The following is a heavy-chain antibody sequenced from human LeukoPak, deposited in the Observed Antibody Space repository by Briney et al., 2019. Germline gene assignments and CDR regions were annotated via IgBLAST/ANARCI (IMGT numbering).Heavy chain of an antibody. V-gene: IGHV3-48*03. J-gene: IGHJ6*03. D-gene: IGHD1-7*01. CDR2: ISSSGRTI. CDR1: AFTFSTYE. CDR3: ATGGNYGYYYYYMDV. Sequence: GGSLRLSCAASAFTFSTYEMNWVRQAPGTGLEWVSYISSSGRTIYYADSVKGRFTISRDNAKNSLYLQMNSLRAEDRAVYYCATGGNYGYYYYYMDVWGKGTTVTVSS.